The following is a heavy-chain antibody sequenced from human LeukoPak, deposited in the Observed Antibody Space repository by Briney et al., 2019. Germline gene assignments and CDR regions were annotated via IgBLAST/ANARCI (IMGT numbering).Heavy chain of an antibody. CDR3: AKGGEATMRDGYNYYYYYMEV. Sequence: GGSLRLSCVASGFTFSSFAMTWVRQAPGKGLEWVSLISGSGGHTYYGDSVKGRFTISRDNSKNTFYLQMNSLRADDTAVYYCAKGGEATMRDGYNYYYYYMEVWGKGTTVTVSS. J-gene: IGHJ6*03. CDR1: GFTFSSFA. V-gene: IGHV3-23*01. CDR2: ISGSGGHT. D-gene: IGHD5-24*01.